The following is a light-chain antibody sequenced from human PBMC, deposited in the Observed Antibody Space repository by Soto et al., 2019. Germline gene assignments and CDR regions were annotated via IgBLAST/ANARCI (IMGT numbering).Light chain of an antibody. CDR1: ETIESW. J-gene: IGKJ1*01. CDR2: DVS. V-gene: IGKV1-5*01. CDR3: QQYKSYWT. Sequence: DIQMTQSPSTLSASIGDRVTITCRASETIESWLAWYQQKPGKAPKLLIYDVSSLESGVSSRFSGSRSGIEFTLTISSLQPDDLATYYCQQYKSYWTFGPGTRVEIK.